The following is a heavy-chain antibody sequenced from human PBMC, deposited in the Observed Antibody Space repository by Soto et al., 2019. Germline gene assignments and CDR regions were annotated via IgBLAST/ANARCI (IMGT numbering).Heavy chain of an antibody. CDR1: GFTFDDYA. CDR2: IDWNGGTT. J-gene: IGHJ6*02. V-gene: IGHV3-9*01. Sequence: EVQLEESGGDLVQPGRSLRLSCAASGFTFDDYAMHWVRQAPGKGLEWVSGIDWNGGTTGYADSVKGRLTISRDTANNSHYQQMDSLRDEDTALYYCTKCRSSLVESGMDVWGQGTTVTVSS. CDR3: TKCRSSLVESGMDV.